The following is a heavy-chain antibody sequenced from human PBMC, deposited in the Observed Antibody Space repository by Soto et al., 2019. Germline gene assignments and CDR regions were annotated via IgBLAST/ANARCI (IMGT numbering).Heavy chain of an antibody. CDR1: GGSISSYY. J-gene: IGHJ3*02. Sequence: SETLSLTCTVSGGSISSYYWSWIRQPPGKGLEWIGYIYYSGSTNYNPSLKSRVTISVDTSKNQFSLKLSSVTAADTAVYYCARHLWVGSSWYLGALDIWGQGTMVTVSS. CDR3: ARHLWVGSSWYLGALDI. D-gene: IGHD6-13*01. CDR2: IYYSGST. V-gene: IGHV4-59*08.